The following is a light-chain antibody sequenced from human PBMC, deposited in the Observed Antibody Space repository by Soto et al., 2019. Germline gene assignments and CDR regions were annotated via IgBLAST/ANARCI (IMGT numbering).Light chain of an antibody. CDR1: QSISSW. CDR3: QQYNSYST. Sequence: DIQMTQSPSTLSASVGDRVTITCRASQSISSWLAWYQQKPGKAPKLLIYDASSLESGVPSRFSGSGYGTEFTLTISSLQPDDFATYYCQQYNSYSTFGQGTKGDIK. V-gene: IGKV1-5*01. J-gene: IGKJ1*01. CDR2: DAS.